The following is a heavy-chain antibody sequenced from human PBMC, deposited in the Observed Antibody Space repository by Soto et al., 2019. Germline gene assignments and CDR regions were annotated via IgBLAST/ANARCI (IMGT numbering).Heavy chain of an antibody. CDR3: VKDLPGGANTAMVYRGFDY. CDR2: ISSNGGST. Sequence: GGSLRLSCSASGFTFSSYAMHWVRQAPGKGLEYVSAISSNGGSTYYADSVKGRFTISRDNSKNTLYLQMSSLRAEDTAVYYCVKDLPGGANTAMVYRGFDYWGQGTLVTVSS. J-gene: IGHJ4*02. D-gene: IGHD5-18*01. V-gene: IGHV3-64D*08. CDR1: GFTFSSYA.